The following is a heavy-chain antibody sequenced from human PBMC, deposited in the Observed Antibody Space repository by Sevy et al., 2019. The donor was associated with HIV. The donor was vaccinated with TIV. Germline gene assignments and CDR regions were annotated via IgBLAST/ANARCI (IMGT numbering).Heavy chain of an antibody. CDR3: ARGGCGGDCFTN. D-gene: IGHD2-21*02. V-gene: IGHV4-59*01. CDR1: GGSISSYY. CDR2: IYYSGST. Sequence: SETLSLTCTVSGGSISSYYWSWIRQPPGKGLEWSGYIYYSGSTNYNPSLKSRVTISVDTSKNQFSLKLSSVTAADTAVYYCARGGCGGDCFTNWGQGTLVTVSS. J-gene: IGHJ4*02.